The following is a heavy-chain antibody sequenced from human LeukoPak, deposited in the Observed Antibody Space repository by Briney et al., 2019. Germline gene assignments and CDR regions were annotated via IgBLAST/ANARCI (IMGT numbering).Heavy chain of an antibody. CDR3: ARGPNVLLWFGDLFDLDY. CDR2: IHPNSGDT. V-gene: IGHV1-2*02. CDR1: EYTFTGYY. Sequence: ASVKVSCKASEYTFTGYYMQWVRQAPRQGLEWMGWIHPNSGDTNYAQKFQGRVTMTSDTSISTAYMELRSLRSDDTAVYYCARGPNVLLWFGDLFDLDYWGQGTLVTVSS. D-gene: IGHD3-10*01. J-gene: IGHJ4*02.